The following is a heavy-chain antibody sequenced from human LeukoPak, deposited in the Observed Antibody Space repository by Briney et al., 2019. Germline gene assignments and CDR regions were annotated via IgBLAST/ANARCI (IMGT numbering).Heavy chain of an antibody. CDR1: GYTFTGYD. J-gene: IGHJ4*02. Sequence: ASVKVSCKASGYTFTGYDINWVRQATGQGLEWMGWMNPNSGNTGYAQKFQGRVTMTRNTSISTAYMELSSLRSEDTAVYYCARGRRHYDFWSGYYRNYYFDYWGQGTLVTVSS. CDR3: ARGRRHYDFWSGYYRNYYFDY. CDR2: MNPNSGNT. V-gene: IGHV1-8*01. D-gene: IGHD3-3*01.